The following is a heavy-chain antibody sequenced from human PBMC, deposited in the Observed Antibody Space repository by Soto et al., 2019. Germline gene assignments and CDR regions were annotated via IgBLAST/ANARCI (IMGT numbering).Heavy chain of an antibody. CDR1: GFIFRNYG. D-gene: IGHD1-26*01. V-gene: IGHV3-30*03. CDR2: ISFDGNKR. CDR3: AITDISGSYYGFTFDY. Sequence: QAQLVESGGGVVQPGRSLRLSCAASGFIFRNYGMHWVRQAPGKGLEWVAVISFDGNKRYYADSVKGRFTISRDNSNNTLSLQMNSLTPEDTAVYYCAITDISGSYYGFTFDYWCQGTPVTISS. J-gene: IGHJ4*02.